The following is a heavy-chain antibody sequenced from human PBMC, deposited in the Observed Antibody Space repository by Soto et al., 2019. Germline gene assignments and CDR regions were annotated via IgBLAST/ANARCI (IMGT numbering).Heavy chain of an antibody. CDR3: VTLIGNSWLDS. J-gene: IGHJ5*01. CDR1: GDSVSTNTAT. V-gene: IGHV6-1*01. Sequence: QVQLQQSGPGLVKPSQTLSLTCDISGDSVSTNTATWNWIRQSPSRGLEWLGRTYYRSKWYNDYAVSVKSRITISPYISNNQGYLHLNSVTPDDTAVYYCVTLIGNSWLDSWGQGTLVTVSS. D-gene: IGHD2-8*01. CDR2: TYYRSKWYN.